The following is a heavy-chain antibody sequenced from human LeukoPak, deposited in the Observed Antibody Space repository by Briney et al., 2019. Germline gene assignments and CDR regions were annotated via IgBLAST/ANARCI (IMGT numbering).Heavy chain of an antibody. V-gene: IGHV3-11*01. Sequence: GGSLRLSCAASGFTFSDYYMSWIRQAPGKGLEWVSYISSSGSTIYYADSVKGRFTISRDNAKNSLYLLMNSLRAEDTAVYYCARDHPYCYDSSGYYPALLWGQGTLVTVSS. CDR2: ISSSGSTI. CDR1: GFTFSDYY. J-gene: IGHJ4*02. CDR3: ARDHPYCYDSSGYYPALL. D-gene: IGHD3-22*01.